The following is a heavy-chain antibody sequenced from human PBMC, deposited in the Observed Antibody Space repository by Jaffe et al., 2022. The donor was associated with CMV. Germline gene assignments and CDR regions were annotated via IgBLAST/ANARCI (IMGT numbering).Heavy chain of an antibody. D-gene: IGHD6-19*01. J-gene: IGHJ3*02. Sequence: QLQLQESGPGLVKPSETLSLTCTVSGGSISSSSYYWGWIRQPPGKGLEWIGSIYYSGSTYYNPSLKSRVTISVDTSKNQFSLKLSSVTAADTAVYYCATPDPVIAVAGTPHFDIWGQGTMVTVSS. CDR1: GGSISSSSYY. V-gene: IGHV4-39*01. CDR3: ATPDPVIAVAGTPHFDI. CDR2: IYYSGST.